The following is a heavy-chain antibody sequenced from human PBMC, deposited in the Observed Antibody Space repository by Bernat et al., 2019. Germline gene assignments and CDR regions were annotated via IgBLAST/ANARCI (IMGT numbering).Heavy chain of an antibody. D-gene: IGHD6-19*01. V-gene: IGHV3-15*01. Sequence: EVQLVESGGGLVKPGGSLRLSCAASGFTFSNAWMSWVRQAPGKGLEWVGRIKSKTDGGTTDYAAPVKGRFTISRDDSKNTLYLQMNRLKTEDTAVYYCITAPAIAVAEDYWGQGTLVTVSS. CDR3: ITAPAIAVAEDY. CDR2: IKSKTDGGTT. CDR1: GFTFSNAW. J-gene: IGHJ4*02.